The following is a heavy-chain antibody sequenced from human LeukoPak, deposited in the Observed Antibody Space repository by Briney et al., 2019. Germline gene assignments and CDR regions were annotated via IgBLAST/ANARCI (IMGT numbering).Heavy chain of an antibody. D-gene: IGHD6-13*01. CDR3: ARETAAAGSFIAINDY. Sequence: RPSETLSLTCAVYGGSFSGYYWSWIRQPPGKGLEWSGEINDSESTNYNPSLKSRVTISVDTSKKQFSLKLSSVTAADTAIYYCARETAAAGSFIAINDYWGQGTLVTVSS. CDR1: GGSFSGYY. CDR2: INDSEST. V-gene: IGHV4-34*01. J-gene: IGHJ4*02.